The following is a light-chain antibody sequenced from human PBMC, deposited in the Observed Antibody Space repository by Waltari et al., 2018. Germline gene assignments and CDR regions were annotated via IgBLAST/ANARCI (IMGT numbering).Light chain of an antibody. CDR2: DT. V-gene: IGLV2-14*03. Sequence: QSALSQPSSVSGSPGQSITISCSGTNTDVGGSNFVSWYHQYPDKAPKVIIYDTDRPSGVSHRFSGSKFGNTASLTISGLQAEDEADYYCCSYTRSGTYVFGTGTKVTVL. J-gene: IGLJ1*01. CDR1: NTDVGGSNF. CDR3: CSYTRSGTYV.